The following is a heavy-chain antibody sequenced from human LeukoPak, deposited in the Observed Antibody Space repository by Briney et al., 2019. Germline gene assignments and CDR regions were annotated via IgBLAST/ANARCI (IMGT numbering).Heavy chain of an antibody. J-gene: IGHJ5*02. Sequence: SETLSLTCAVYGGSFSGYYWSWIRQPPGKGLEWIGEINHSGSTNYNPSLKSRVIISLDTSKNQFSLTINSVTAADTAVYYCARDWGQPPQRTGGYNYFDPWGQGTLVTVSS. CDR3: ARDWGQPPQRTGGYNYFDP. CDR1: GGSFSGYY. D-gene: IGHD3-16*01. CDR2: INHSGST. V-gene: IGHV4-34*01.